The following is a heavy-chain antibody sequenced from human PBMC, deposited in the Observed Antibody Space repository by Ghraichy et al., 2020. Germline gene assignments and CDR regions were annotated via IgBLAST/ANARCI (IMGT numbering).Heavy chain of an antibody. Sequence: GGSLRLSCAASGFTFSKAWMSWVRQAPGKGLEWVGRIKSETDGGTTDYAAPVKDRFTISRDDSKNTLYLQMNSLNTEDTAVYYCTSVGGGVGVVLFTVVYYGMDVWGQGTTVTVSS. CDR1: GFTFSKAW. CDR2: IKSETDGGTT. J-gene: IGHJ6*02. D-gene: IGHD2/OR15-2a*01. CDR3: TSVGGGVGVVLFTVVYYGMDV. V-gene: IGHV3-15*01.